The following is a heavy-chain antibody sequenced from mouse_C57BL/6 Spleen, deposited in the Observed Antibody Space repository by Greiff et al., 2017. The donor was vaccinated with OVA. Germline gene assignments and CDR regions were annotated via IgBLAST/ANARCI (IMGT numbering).Heavy chain of an antibody. V-gene: IGHV1-15*01. Sequence: QVQLKQSGAELVRPGASVTLSCKASGYTFTDYEMHWVKQTPVHGLEWIGAIDPETGGTAYNQKFKGKAILTADKSSSTAYMELRSLTSEDSAVYYCTSMGTAQATPFAYWGQGTLVTVSA. CDR1: GYTFTDYE. CDR2: IDPETGGT. CDR3: TSMGTAQATPFAY. J-gene: IGHJ3*01. D-gene: IGHD3-2*02.